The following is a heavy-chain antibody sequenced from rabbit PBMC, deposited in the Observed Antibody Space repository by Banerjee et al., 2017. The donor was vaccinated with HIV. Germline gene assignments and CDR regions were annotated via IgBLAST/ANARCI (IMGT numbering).Heavy chain of an antibody. V-gene: IGHV1S45*01. Sequence: QEQLEESGGDLVKPEGSLTLTCKASGFTLSSYWIYWVRQAPGKGLEWIACIYAGSSGSTYYASWATGRFTTSKTSSTTVTLQMPSLTAADTATYFCARDLAGVIGWNFGLWGPGTLVTVS. J-gene: IGHJ4*01. CDR2: IYAGSSGST. D-gene: IGHD4-1*01. CDR3: ARDLAGVIGWNFGL. CDR1: GFTLSSYW.